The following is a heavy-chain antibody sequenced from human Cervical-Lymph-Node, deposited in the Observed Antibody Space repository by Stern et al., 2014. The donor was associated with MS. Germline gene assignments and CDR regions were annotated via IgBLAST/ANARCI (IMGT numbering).Heavy chain of an antibody. CDR1: GDSIISSHW. CDR2: ISHTGNP. J-gene: IGHJ4*02. CDR3: ARSKDSSSWYGHLDS. Sequence: QVQLQESGPGLVKPSGTLSLTCAVSGDSIISSHWWTWVRQPPGKGLEWIGEISHTGNPNYNPSLTIPATITVDKSRNQFSLRLFSVTAADTAVYYCARSKDSSSWYGHLDSWGRGTLVTVSS. D-gene: IGHD6-13*01. V-gene: IGHV4-4*02.